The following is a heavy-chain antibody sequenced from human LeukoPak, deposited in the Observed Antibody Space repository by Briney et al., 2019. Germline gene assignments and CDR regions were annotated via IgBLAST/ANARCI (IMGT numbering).Heavy chain of an antibody. Sequence: PGGSLRLSCAASGFTFSNYAMYWVRQAPGKGLEGVAFTTYDGSDKYYADSVKGRFTISRDNSKNTLHLQMNSLRAEDTAVYYCAKDRAHAWSSDSWGQGTLVTVSS. CDR3: AKDRAHAWSSDS. D-gene: IGHD3-10*01. CDR1: GFTFSNYA. J-gene: IGHJ5*01. V-gene: IGHV3-30*02. CDR2: TTYDGSDK.